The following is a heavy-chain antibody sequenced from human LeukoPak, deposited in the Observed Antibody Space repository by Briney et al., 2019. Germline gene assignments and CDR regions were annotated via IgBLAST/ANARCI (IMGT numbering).Heavy chain of an antibody. J-gene: IGHJ3*02. D-gene: IGHD3/OR15-3a*01. Sequence: ASVKVSCKASGYTFTGYYMHWVRQAPGQGLEWMGWINPNSGGTNYAQKFQGRVTMTRDTSISTAYMELSRLRSDDTAVYYCAREWSGYQSDAFDIWGQGTMVTVSS. CDR1: GYTFTGYY. V-gene: IGHV1-2*02. CDR2: INPNSGGT. CDR3: AREWSGYQSDAFDI.